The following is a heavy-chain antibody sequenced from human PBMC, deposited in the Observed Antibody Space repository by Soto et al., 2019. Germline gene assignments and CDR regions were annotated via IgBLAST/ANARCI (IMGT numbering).Heavy chain of an antibody. CDR3: AKVAPAAISYYYYGMDV. CDR2: ITGSGDST. J-gene: IGHJ6*02. Sequence: GGSLRLSCAASGFNFSSYTMNWVRQAPGKGLEWVSVITGSGDSTYYADSVKGRFTISRDNSKNTLYLQMNSLRAEDTAVYYCAKVAPAAISYYYYGMDVWGQGTTVTVSS. D-gene: IGHD2-2*02. CDR1: GFNFSSYT. V-gene: IGHV3-23*01.